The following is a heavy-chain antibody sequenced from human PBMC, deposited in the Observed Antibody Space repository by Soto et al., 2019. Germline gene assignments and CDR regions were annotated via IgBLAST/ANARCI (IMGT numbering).Heavy chain of an antibody. CDR2: IYPGDSDT. D-gene: IGHD6-19*01. Sequence: CWRGAEDNCISHWIGWVRQMPGKGLEWMGIIYPGDSDTRYSPSFQGQVTISADKSISTAYLQWSSLKASYTAMYYCARYSSGCDYLGQGTLVIVSS. CDR3: ARYSSGCDY. CDR1: EDNCISHW. J-gene: IGHJ4*02. V-gene: IGHV5-51*01.